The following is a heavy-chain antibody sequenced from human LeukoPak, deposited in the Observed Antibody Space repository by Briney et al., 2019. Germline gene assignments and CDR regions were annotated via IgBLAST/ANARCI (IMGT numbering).Heavy chain of an antibody. V-gene: IGHV1-69*13. J-gene: IGHJ1*01. CDR3: ARSGIAARLGYFQH. CDR2: IIPIFGTA. Sequence: ASVKVSCKASGGTFSSYAISWVRQAPGQGLEWMGGIIPIFGTANYAQKFQGRVTITADESTSTAYMELSSLRSEDTAVYYCARSGIAARLGYFQHWGQGTLVTVSS. CDR1: GGTFSSYA. D-gene: IGHD6-6*01.